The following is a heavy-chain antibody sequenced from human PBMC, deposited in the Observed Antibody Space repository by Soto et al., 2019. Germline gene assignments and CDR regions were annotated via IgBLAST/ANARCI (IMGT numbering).Heavy chain of an antibody. D-gene: IGHD6-13*01. CDR2: MNPNSGNT. J-gene: IGHJ5*02. V-gene: IGHV1-8*01. CDR3: ARESSSWYWFDP. CDR1: GYTFTSYD. Sequence: ASVKVSCKASGYTFTSYDINWVRQATGQGLEWMGWMNPNSGNTGYAQKFQGRVTTTRNTSISTAYMELSSLRSEDTAVYYCARESSSWYWFDPWGQGTLVTVSS.